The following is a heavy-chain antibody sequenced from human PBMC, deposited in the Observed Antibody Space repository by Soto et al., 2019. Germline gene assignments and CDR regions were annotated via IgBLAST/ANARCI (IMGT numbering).Heavy chain of an antibody. D-gene: IGHD2-2*01. CDR2: IYYSGST. J-gene: IGHJ5*02. CDR1: GGSISSVGYY. V-gene: IGHV4-31*03. CDR3: AREGGTDIVVVTAAIAPGVFDP. Sequence: PSETLSLTCTVSGGSISSVGYYWIWIRQHPGKGLEWIGYIYYSGSTYYNPSLKSRVTISVDTSKNQFSLKLSSVTAVDTAVYYCAREGGTDIVVVTAAIAPGVFDPCGQGTLVTVSS.